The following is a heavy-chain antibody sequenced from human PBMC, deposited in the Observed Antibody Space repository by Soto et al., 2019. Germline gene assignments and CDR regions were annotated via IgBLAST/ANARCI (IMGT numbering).Heavy chain of an antibody. D-gene: IGHD6-19*01. CDR3: AKEIRYSSGWYEGVGAFDI. Sequence: EVQLLESGGGLVQPGGSLRLSCAASGFTFSSYAMSWVRQAPGKGLEWVSAISGSGGSTYYADSVKGRFTISRDNSKNSRYLQMNSLRAEDTAVYYCAKEIRYSSGWYEGVGAFDIWGQGTMVTVSS. V-gene: IGHV3-23*01. J-gene: IGHJ3*02. CDR1: GFTFSSYA. CDR2: ISGSGGST.